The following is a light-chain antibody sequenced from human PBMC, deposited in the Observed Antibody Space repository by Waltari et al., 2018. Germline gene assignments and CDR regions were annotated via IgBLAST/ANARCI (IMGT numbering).Light chain of an antibody. CDR2: DVS. CDR3: SSYTTTSTRL. V-gene: IGLV2-14*03. J-gene: IGLJ2*01. Sequence: QSALTQPASVSGSPGQSITISCTGTSSDVGAYNYVSWYQQHPGKAPKLIIYDVSYRPSGISNRFSGPKSGNTASLTISGLQTEDEADYYCSSYTTTSTRLFGGGTKLTVL. CDR1: SSDVGAYNY.